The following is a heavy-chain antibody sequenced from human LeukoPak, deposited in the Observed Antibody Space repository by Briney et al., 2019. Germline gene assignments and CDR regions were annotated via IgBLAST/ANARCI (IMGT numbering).Heavy chain of an antibody. J-gene: IGHJ4*02. Sequence: SETLSLTCNVSRGSISSGGYYWSWIRQRPGKGLEWMGYTYFTGSTYYNPSLQSRLIISADTSMTQFSLRLRSVTAADTAVYYCARVSFTYGPLDSWGPGILVTVSS. D-gene: IGHD4-17*01. CDR1: RGSISSGGYY. CDR3: ARVSFTYGPLDS. V-gene: IGHV4-31*03. CDR2: TYFTGST.